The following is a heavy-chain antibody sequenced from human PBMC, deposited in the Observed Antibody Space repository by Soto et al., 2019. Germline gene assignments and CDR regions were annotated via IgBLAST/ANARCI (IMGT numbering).Heavy chain of an antibody. CDR1: GGSISSYY. Sequence: QVQLKESGPGLVKPSETLSLTCTVSGGSISSYYWSWIRQPPGKGLEWIGYIYYSGSTNYNPSLKSRVTKSVDTSKNQFSLKLSSVTAADTAVYYCARLRFGEFWGQGTLVTVSS. CDR3: ARLRFGEF. J-gene: IGHJ4*02. D-gene: IGHD3-10*01. V-gene: IGHV4-59*01. CDR2: IYYSGST.